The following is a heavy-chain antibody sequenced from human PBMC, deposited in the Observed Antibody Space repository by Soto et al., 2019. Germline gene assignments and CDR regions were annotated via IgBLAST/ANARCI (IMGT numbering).Heavy chain of an antibody. Sequence: QVQLVESGGGVVQPGRSLRLSCAASGFTFSSYGMHWVRQAPGKGLEWVAVIWYDGSNKYYADSVKGRFTISRDNSKNTLYLQMNSLRAEDTAVYYCARGDSSWYGLEYWGQGTLVTVSS. CDR2: IWYDGSNK. D-gene: IGHD6-13*01. V-gene: IGHV3-33*01. J-gene: IGHJ4*02. CDR3: ARGDSSWYGLEY. CDR1: GFTFSSYG.